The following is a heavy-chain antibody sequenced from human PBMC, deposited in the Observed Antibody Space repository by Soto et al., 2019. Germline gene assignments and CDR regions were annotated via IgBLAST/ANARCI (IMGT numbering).Heavy chain of an antibody. J-gene: IGHJ4*02. V-gene: IGHV3-30-3*01. CDR2: ISYDGSNK. CDR3: ARDVLKFAVAGTGDY. D-gene: IGHD6-19*01. CDR1: GFTFSSYA. Sequence: QVQLVESGGGVVQPGRSLRLSCAASGFTFSSYAMHWVRQAPGKGLEWVAVISYDGSNKYYADSVKGRFTISRDNSKNTLYLQMNSLRAEDTAVYYCARDVLKFAVAGTGDYWGQGTLVTVSS.